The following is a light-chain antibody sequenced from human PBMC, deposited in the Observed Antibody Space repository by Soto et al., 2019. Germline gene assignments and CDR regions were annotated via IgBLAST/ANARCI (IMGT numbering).Light chain of an antibody. CDR2: GAS. J-gene: IGKJ1*01. V-gene: IGKV3-15*01. CDR1: QSVSST. Sequence: EIVMTQSPATLSVSPGERATLSCRASQSVSSTLAWYQQKPGQAPRLLIYGASTRATGIPARFSGSGSGTEFPLTISSLQSEDFAVYYCQQYNNWPRTFGQGTKVDIK. CDR3: QQYNNWPRT.